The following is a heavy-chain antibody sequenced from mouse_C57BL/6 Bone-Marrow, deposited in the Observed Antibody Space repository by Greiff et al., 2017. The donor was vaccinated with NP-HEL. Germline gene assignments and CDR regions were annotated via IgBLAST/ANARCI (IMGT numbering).Heavy chain of an antibody. CDR3: AREGPVAHWYFDV. CDR2: INPNNGGT. CDR1: GYTFTDYY. J-gene: IGHJ1*03. D-gene: IGHD1-1*01. Sequence: VQLQQSGPELVKPGASVKISCKASGYTFTDYYMNWVKQSHGKSLEWIGDINPNNGGTSYNQKFKGKATLTVDKSSSTAYMELRSLTSEDSAVYYCAREGPVAHWYFDVWGTGTTVTVSS. V-gene: IGHV1-26*01.